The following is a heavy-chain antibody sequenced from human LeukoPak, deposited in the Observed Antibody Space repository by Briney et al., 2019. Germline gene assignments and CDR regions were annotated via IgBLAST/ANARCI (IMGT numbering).Heavy chain of an antibody. CDR3: ERVSGRADAFDI. CDR1: GYTFTRYD. J-gene: IGHJ3*02. Sequence: GASVKVSCKASGYTFTRYDINWVRQATGQGLEWMGWMNPNSGNTGYAQKFQGRVTMTRNTSISTAYMELSSLRSEDTAVYYCERVSGRADAFDIWGQGTMVTVSS. V-gene: IGHV1-8*01. CDR2: MNPNSGNT. D-gene: IGHD6-25*01.